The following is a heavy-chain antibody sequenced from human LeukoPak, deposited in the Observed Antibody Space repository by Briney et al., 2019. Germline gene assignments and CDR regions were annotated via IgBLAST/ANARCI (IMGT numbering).Heavy chain of an antibody. CDR2: MNPNSGNT. D-gene: IGHD6-13*01. V-gene: IGHV1-8*01. CDR3: ARCIAAAGTFVYYYYYMDV. CDR1: GYTFTSYD. Sequence: VASVKVSCKASGYTFTSYDINWVRQATGQGLEWMGWMNPNSGNTGYAQKFQGRVTMTRNTSISTAYMELSSLRSEDTAVYYCARCIAAAGTFVYYYYYMDVWGKGTTVTISS. J-gene: IGHJ6*03.